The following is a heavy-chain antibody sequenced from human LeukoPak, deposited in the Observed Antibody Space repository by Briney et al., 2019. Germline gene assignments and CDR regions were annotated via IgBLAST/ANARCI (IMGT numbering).Heavy chain of an antibody. J-gene: IGHJ5*02. Sequence: GASVKVSCKASGGTFSSYAISWVRQAPGQGLEWMGGIIPIFGTANYAQKFQGRVTITADESTSTAYMELSSLRSEDTALYYCARELIVVPAASGPNWFDPWGQGTLVTVSS. CDR3: ARELIVVPAASGPNWFDP. CDR1: GGTFSSYA. D-gene: IGHD2-2*01. V-gene: IGHV1-69*13. CDR2: IIPIFGTA.